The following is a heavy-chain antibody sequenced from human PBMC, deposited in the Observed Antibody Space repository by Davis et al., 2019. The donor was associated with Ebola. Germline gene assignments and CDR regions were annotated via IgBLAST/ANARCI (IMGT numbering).Heavy chain of an antibody. CDR3: ARVCSGANCLDH. Sequence: MPSETLSLTCTVSGGSVSSGSYYWSWIRQAPGKGLEWIGEINQGGSTNYHPSLKSRVTISVDTSKSHFSLNLRSVTAADTAVYYCARVCSGANCLDHWSQGALVTVSS. CDR1: GGSVSSGSYY. D-gene: IGHD2-15*01. J-gene: IGHJ4*02. V-gene: IGHV4-61*03. CDR2: INQGGST.